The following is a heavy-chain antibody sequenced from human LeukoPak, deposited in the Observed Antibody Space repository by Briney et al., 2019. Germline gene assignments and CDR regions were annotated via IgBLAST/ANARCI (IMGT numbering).Heavy chain of an antibody. J-gene: IGHJ3*02. Sequence: GGSLRLSCVGSGFMFSDYYMSWIRQAPGKGLEWVSYISNDSVDNYYVDSVRGRFTISRDNVKKSMYLQMSGLRVEDTAVYYCARRDWVSGAVRAFDIWGQGTMVTVSS. CDR3: ARRDWVSGAVRAFDI. CDR1: GFMFSDYY. V-gene: IGHV3-11*04. CDR2: ISNDSVDN. D-gene: IGHD3-3*01.